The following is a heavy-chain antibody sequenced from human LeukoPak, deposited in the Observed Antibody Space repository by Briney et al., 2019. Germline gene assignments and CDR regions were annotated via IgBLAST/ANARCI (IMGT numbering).Heavy chain of an antibody. Sequence: GGSLRLSCAASGFTFSSYGIHWVRQAPGKGLEWVAFIRYDGSNKYYTDSVKGRFTISRDNSKNTLYLQMNSLRAEDTAVYYCAKHPGDFTGIVNYYYMDVWGKGTTVTISS. V-gene: IGHV3-30*02. J-gene: IGHJ6*03. CDR1: GFTFSSYG. CDR3: AKHPGDFTGIVNYYYMDV. CDR2: IRYDGSNK. D-gene: IGHD1-26*01.